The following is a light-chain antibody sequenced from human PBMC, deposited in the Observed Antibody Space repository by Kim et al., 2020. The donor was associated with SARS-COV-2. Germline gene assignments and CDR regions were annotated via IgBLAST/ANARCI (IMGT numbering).Light chain of an antibody. J-gene: IGKJ4*01. CDR2: DAS. Sequence: DIQMTQSPSSLSASVGDRVTITCQASQDISNYLNWYQQKPGKAPKLLIYDASNLETGVPSRFSGSGSGTDFTFTISSLQPGDIATYYCQQYDNLALTFGGGTKVDI. V-gene: IGKV1-33*01. CDR3: QQYDNLALT. CDR1: QDISNY.